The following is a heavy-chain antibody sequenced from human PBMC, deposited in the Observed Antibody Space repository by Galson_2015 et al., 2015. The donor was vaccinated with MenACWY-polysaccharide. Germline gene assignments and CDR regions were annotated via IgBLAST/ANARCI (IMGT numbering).Heavy chain of an antibody. D-gene: IGHD2-21*01. V-gene: IGHV3-48*01. J-gene: IGHJ6*02. CDR3: ARERATVIADSNGMDV. CDR1: GFGFTRYS. Sequence: SLRLSCAAAGFGFTRYSMNWVRQAPGKGLEWLSSITGSSDTIYYADSVKGRFTISRDNAPNSLVRQLRSLTVEDTAVYYCARERATVIADSNGMDVWGQGTAVTVSS. CDR2: ITGSSDTI.